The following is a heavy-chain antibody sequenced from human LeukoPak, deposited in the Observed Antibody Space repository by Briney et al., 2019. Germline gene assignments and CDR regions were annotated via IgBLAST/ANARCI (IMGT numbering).Heavy chain of an antibody. CDR1: GGSFDGYY. V-gene: IGHV4-34*01. D-gene: IGHD1-1*01. CDR3: ATLGTTSPRNFDY. Sequence: SETLSLTCAVFGGSFDGYYWSWIRQPPGKGLEWIGEIAYDGSTNYNPSLKSRVTISVDTSKIQFSLNLSSVTAADTAIYYCATLGTTSPRNFDYWGQGTLVTVSS. CDR2: IAYDGST. J-gene: IGHJ4*02.